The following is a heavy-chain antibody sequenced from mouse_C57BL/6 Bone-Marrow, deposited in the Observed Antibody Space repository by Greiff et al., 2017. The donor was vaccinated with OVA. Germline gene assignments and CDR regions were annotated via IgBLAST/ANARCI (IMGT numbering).Heavy chain of an antibody. J-gene: IGHJ4*01. CDR1: GFTFSDFY. V-gene: IGHV7-1*01. CDR3: ARASNYFYAMDY. CDR2: SRNKANDYTT. D-gene: IGHD2-5*01. Sequence: EVKLVESGGGLVQSGRSLRLSCATSGFTFSDFYMEWVRHAPGKGLEWIAASRNKANDYTTEYSASVKGRFIVSRDTSQSILYLQMNALRAEDTAIYYCARASNYFYAMDYWGQGTSVTVSS.